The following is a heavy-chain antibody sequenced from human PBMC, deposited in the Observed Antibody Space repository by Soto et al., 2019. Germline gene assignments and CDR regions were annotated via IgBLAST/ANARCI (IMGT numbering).Heavy chain of an antibody. J-gene: IGHJ4*02. CDR3: ARGPPVYGSGSYYLDY. Sequence: GGSLRLSCAASGFTVSSNYMRWVRQAPGKGLEWVSVIYSGGSTYYADSVKGRFTISRHNSKNTLSLQMNSLRAEDTAVYYCARGPPVYGSGSYYLDYWGQGTLVTVSS. CDR2: IYSGGST. V-gene: IGHV3-53*04. CDR1: GFTVSSNY. D-gene: IGHD3-10*01.